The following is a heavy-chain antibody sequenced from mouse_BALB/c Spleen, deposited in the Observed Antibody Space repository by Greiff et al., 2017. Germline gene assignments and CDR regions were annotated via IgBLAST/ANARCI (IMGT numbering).Heavy chain of an antibody. CDR3: ARWDGNYLYAMDY. J-gene: IGHJ4*01. CDR1: GDSITSGY. D-gene: IGHD2-1*01. V-gene: IGHV3-8*02. CDR2: ISYSGST. Sequence: EVQVVESGPSLVKPSQTLSLTCSVTGDSITSGYWNWIRKFPGNKLEYMGYISYSGSTYYNPSLKSRISITRDTSKNQYYLQLNSVTTEDTATYYCARWDGNYLYAMDYWGQGTSVTVSS.